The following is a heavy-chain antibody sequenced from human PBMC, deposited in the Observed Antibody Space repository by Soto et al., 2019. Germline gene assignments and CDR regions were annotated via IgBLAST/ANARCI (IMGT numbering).Heavy chain of an antibody. D-gene: IGHD7-27*01. CDR3: APESNLGMYYYYPNYV. J-gene: IGHJ6*02. CDR2: ITGSGGNT. CDR1: GFTVSSNY. Sequence: GGSLRLSCAASGFTVSSNYMSWVRQAPGKGLQWVSGITGSGGNTYYADSVKGRFTISRDNSKSTLYLQMNSLRAEDTARYYCAPESNLGMYYYYPNYVSGQGTTVTVS. V-gene: IGHV3-23*01.